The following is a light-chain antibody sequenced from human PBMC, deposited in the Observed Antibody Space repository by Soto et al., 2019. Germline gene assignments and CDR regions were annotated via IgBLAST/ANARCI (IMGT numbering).Light chain of an antibody. CDR2: AAS. CDR1: QSIYSS. CDR3: QQSYSAPYT. J-gene: IGKJ2*01. V-gene: IGKV1-39*01. Sequence: DIQMTQSPSSLSASVGDRVTITCRAIQSIYSSLNWYHQKPGKAPKLLIYAASNLQSGVPSRFSGSGSGTDFTLSISSLQPEDFATYSCQQSYSAPYTFGQGNKLEI.